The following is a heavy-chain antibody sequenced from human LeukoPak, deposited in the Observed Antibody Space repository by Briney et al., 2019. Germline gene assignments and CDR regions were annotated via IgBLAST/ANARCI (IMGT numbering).Heavy chain of an antibody. J-gene: IGHJ3*02. CDR2: DDSSGVSK. V-gene: IGHV3-23*01. D-gene: IGHD2-2*02. CDR3: AKPIVPSAISGAAFDI. Sequence: HPGGSLRLSCAATGFTFSKYAMSWARQAPRKGLEWVSADDSSGVSKYYADSVKGRFTISRDNSKNTVYLQMNGLRADDTAVYYCAKPIVPSAISGAAFDIWGQGTMVTVSS. CDR1: GFTFSKYA.